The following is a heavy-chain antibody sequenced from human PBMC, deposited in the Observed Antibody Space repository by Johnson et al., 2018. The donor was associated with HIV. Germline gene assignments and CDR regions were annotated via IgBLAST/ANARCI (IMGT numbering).Heavy chain of an antibody. CDR1: GFTFGNSA. CDR2: ISGGGGTS. J-gene: IGHJ3*02. CDR3: ARGSGVGAFDI. Sequence: VQLVESGGGVVQPGGSLRLSCAASGFTFGNSAMAWIRQAPGKGLDWVSVISGGGGTSYYADSVKGRFAISRDNSKNTLYLQMNSLRVEDTAVYYCARGSGVGAFDIWGQGTMVTVSS. D-gene: IGHD7-27*01. V-gene: IGHV3-23*04.